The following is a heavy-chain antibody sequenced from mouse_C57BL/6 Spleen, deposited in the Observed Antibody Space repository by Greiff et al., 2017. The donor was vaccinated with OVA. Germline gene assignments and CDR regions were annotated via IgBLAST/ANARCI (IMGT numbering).Heavy chain of an antibody. CDR2: IYPSDSET. D-gene: IGHD1-1*01. Sequence: VQLQQPGAELVRPGSSVKLSCKASGYTFTSYWMDWVKQRPGQGLEWIGNIYPSDSETHYNQKFKDKATLTVDKSSSTAFMQLSSLTSEDSAVYYCAREGYYGAYWGQGTLVTVSA. CDR3: AREGYYGAY. V-gene: IGHV1-61*01. J-gene: IGHJ3*01. CDR1: GYTFTSYW.